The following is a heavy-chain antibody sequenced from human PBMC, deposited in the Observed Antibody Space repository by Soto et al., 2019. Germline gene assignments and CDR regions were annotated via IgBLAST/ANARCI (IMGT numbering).Heavy chain of an antibody. CDR3: STLLRCSSSWAHFDY. V-gene: IGHV5-51*01. Sequence: ESLKVSGRGSGCSFTSYWLGWVRQMPGKGLEWMGIIYPGDSDTRYSPSFQGQVTISADKSISTAYLQWISLKASDTAMYYCSTLLRCSSSWAHFDYWGQGTLVTVSS. J-gene: IGHJ4*02. CDR1: GCSFTSYW. D-gene: IGHD6-13*01. CDR2: IYPGDSDT.